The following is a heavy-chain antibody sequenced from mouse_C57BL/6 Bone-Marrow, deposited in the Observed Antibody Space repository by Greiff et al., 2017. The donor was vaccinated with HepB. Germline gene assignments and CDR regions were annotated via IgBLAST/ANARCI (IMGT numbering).Heavy chain of an antibody. CDR1: GYTFTSYW. D-gene: IGHD2-5*01. CDR3: ARIPYYSNYVAPYWYFDV. J-gene: IGHJ1*03. CDR2: IDPSDSYT. Sequence: VQLQQPGAELVMPGASVKLSCKASGYTFTSYWMHWVKQRPGQGLEWIGEIDPSDSYTNYNQKFKGKSTLTVDKSSSTAYMRLSSLTSEDSAVYYCARIPYYSNYVAPYWYFDVWGTGTTVTVSS. V-gene: IGHV1-69*01.